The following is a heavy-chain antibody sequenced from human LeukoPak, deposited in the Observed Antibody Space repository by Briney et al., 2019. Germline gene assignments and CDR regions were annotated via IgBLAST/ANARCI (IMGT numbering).Heavy chain of an antibody. Sequence: GGSLRLSCAASGFTFSSYGMHWVRQAPGKGLEWVAVIWYDGSNKYYADSVKGRFTISRDNSKNTLYLQMNSLRADDTAVYYCARAPTTVTTFDSWGQGALVTVSS. CDR2: IWYDGSNK. V-gene: IGHV3-33*01. J-gene: IGHJ4*02. D-gene: IGHD4-17*01. CDR1: GFTFSSYG. CDR3: ARAPTTVTTFDS.